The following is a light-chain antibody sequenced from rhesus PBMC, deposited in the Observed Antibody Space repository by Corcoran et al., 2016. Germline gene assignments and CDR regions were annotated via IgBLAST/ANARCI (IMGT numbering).Light chain of an antibody. J-gene: IGKJ1*01. CDR3: QQYGTRPPT. CDR1: QGIYSW. CDR2: KAA. V-gene: IGKV1-22*01. Sequence: DIQMTQSPSSLSASIGDTVTITCRASQGIYSWLAWYQQKPGKAPTLLIYKAASLQSGVPSRFSGSGSGTDFTFTISGLQSEDFSTYYCQQYGTRPPTFGQGTKVEIK.